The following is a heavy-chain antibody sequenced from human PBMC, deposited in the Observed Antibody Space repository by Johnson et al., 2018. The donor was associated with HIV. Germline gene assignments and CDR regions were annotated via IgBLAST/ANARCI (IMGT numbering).Heavy chain of an antibody. Sequence: QVQLVESGGGVVQPGRSLRLSCEASGLTFSSYAVHWVRQAPGKGLEWVALISYGGKNKYYADSVKGRFTISRDNSKNTLYLQMNSLGAGDAAVYYCARVGGSWMLDAFDIWGQGTVVTVSS. CDR3: ARVGGSWMLDAFDI. D-gene: IGHD3-10*01. CDR2: ISYGGKNK. J-gene: IGHJ3*02. CDR1: GLTFSSYA. V-gene: IGHV3-30*04.